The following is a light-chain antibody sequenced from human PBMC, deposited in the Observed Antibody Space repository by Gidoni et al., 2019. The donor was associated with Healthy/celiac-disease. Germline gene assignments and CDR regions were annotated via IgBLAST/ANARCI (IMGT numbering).Light chain of an antibody. J-gene: IGKJ2*01. CDR1: QSVSSY. CDR3: QQRSNWPT. CDR2: DAS. Sequence: EIVLTQSPATLSLSPGERANLSCRASQSVSSYLAWSQQKPGQAPRLLIYDASNRATGIPARFSGSGSGTDFTLTISSLEPEDFAVYYCQQRSNWPTFGQGTKLEIK. V-gene: IGKV3-11*01.